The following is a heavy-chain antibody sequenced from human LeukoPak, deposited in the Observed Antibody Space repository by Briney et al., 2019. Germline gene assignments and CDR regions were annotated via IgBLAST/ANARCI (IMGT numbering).Heavy chain of an antibody. V-gene: IGHV3-21*01. D-gene: IGHD4-11*01. CDR3: ARDRATVTANDAFDI. Sequence: GGSLRLSCAASGFTFSSYSMNWVRQAPGKGLEWVSSISSSSSYIFYADSVQGRFTISRDNAKSSLYLQMNSLRAEDTAVYYCARDRATVTANDAFDIWGQGTMVTVSS. CDR1: GFTFSSYS. J-gene: IGHJ3*02. CDR2: ISSSSSYI.